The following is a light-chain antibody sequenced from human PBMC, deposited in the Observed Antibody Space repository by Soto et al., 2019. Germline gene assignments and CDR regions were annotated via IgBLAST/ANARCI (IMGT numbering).Light chain of an antibody. CDR2: LEGSGSY. J-gene: IGLJ2*01. Sequence: QPVLTQSSSASASLGSSVKLTCTLSSGHSSYIIAWHQQQPGKAPRYLMKLEGSGSYNKGSGVPDRFSGSSSGADRYLTISNLQFEDEADYYCETWEVFGGGTKLTVL. CDR3: ETWEV. CDR1: SGHSSYI. V-gene: IGLV4-60*02.